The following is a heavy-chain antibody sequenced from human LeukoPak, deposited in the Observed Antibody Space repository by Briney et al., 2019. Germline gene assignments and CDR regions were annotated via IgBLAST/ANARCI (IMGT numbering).Heavy chain of an antibody. D-gene: IGHD3-3*01. CDR2: IYYSGGT. Sequence: SETLSLTCTLSRGSLSSYYWSWLRQAPGKGLEWIGYIYYSGGTKYNPSLESRVTIFVDTSKNQLSLILNSVTPADTAMYYCARVRLDWSGNYGGFFDDGGQGSLVTASS. J-gene: IGHJ4*02. CDR3: ARVRLDWSGNYGGFFDD. V-gene: IGHV4-59*01. CDR1: RGSLSSYY.